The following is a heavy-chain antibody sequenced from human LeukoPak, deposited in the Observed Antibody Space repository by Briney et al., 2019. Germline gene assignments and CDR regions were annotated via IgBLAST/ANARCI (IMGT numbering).Heavy chain of an antibody. CDR1: GGSFSGYY. V-gene: IGHV4-34*01. CDR3: ARIGYSSGWLFDY. J-gene: IGHJ4*02. D-gene: IGHD6-19*01. Sequence: SETLSLTCAVYGGSFSGYYWSWIRQPPEKGLEWIGEINHSGSTNYNPSLKSRVTISVDTSKNQFSLKLSSVTAADTAVYYCARIGYSSGWLFDYWGQGTLVTVSS. CDR2: INHSGST.